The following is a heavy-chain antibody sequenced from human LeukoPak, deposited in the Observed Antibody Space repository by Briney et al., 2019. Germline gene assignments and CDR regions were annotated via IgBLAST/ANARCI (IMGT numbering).Heavy chain of an antibody. V-gene: IGHV3-7*01. CDR2: IKQDGSEK. D-gene: IGHD6-13*01. Sequence: GGSLRLSCAASGFTFSTYWMSWVRQAPGKGLEWVANIKQDGSEKYYVDSVKGRFTISRDNAKNSLYLKMNSMRAEDTAMYYCERDSAGNDYWGQGTLVTVSS. CDR1: GFTFSTYW. J-gene: IGHJ4*02. CDR3: ERDSAGNDY.